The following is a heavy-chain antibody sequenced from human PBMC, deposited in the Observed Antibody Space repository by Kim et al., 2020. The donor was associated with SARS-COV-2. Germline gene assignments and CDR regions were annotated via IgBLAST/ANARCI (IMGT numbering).Heavy chain of an antibody. CDR2: ISYDGSNK. V-gene: IGHV3-30*18. D-gene: IGHD3-22*01. CDR1: GFTFSSYG. Sequence: GGSLRLSCAASGFTFSSYGMHWVRQAPGKGLEWVAVISYDGSNKYYADSVKGRFTISRDNSKNTLYLQMNSLRAEDTAVYYCAKGLEWGSSGYSGFDYWGQGTLVTLSP. CDR3: AKGLEWGSSGYSGFDY. J-gene: IGHJ4*02.